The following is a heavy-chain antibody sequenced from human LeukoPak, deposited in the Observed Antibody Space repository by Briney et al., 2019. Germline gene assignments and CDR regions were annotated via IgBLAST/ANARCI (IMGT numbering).Heavy chain of an antibody. Sequence: PSETLSLTCTVSGRSISSSGYYWGWTRQSPGKGLEWIGSIYYSGTTYYNPSLKSRVTISVDTSKNHFSLKLSSVTAADTAVYYCSREGSRGYGGLEYWGQGALVTVSS. V-gene: IGHV4-39*07. CDR2: IYYSGTT. J-gene: IGHJ4*02. D-gene: IGHD4-23*01. CDR3: SREGSRGYGGLEY. CDR1: GRSISSSGYY.